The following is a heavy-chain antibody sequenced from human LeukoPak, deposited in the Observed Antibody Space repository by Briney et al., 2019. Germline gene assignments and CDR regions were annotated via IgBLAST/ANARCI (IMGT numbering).Heavy chain of an antibody. Sequence: SETLSLTRAVYGGSFSGYYWSWIRQPPGKGLEWIGEINHSGSTNYNPSLKSRVTISVDTSKNQFSLKLSSVTAADTAVYYCARGPTTGTTGYWGQGTLVTVSS. V-gene: IGHV4-34*01. J-gene: IGHJ4*02. CDR2: INHSGST. CDR1: GGSFSGYY. CDR3: ARGPTTGTTGY. D-gene: IGHD1-1*01.